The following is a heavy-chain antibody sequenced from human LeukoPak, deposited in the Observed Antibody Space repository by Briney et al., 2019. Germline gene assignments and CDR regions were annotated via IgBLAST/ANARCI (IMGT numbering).Heavy chain of an antibody. CDR1: GGSISSSSYY. D-gene: IGHD3-10*01. J-gene: IGHJ4*02. Sequence: PSETLSLTCTVSGGSISSSSYYWGWIRQPPGKGLEWIGGIYSSGSTYYNPSLKSRVTISVDTSKNQFSLKLSSVTAADTAVYYCARTRYYYNSRSYGAPYYFDYWGQGTLVTVSS. CDR3: ARTRYYYNSRSYGAPYYFDY. CDR2: IYSSGST. V-gene: IGHV4-39*01.